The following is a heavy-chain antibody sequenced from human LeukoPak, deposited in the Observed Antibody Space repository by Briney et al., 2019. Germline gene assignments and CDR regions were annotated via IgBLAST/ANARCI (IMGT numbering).Heavy chain of an antibody. CDR1: GGFINSSSSYY. J-gene: IGHJ4*02. CDR3: ARVGPRSGVWSCFDY. D-gene: IGHD2-21*01. V-gene: IGHV4-39*07. Sequence: SETLSLTCTFSGGFINSSSSYYWGWIRQPPGKGLEWIGCIYYSGRNYYNPSLKSRVTISVDTSKNQFSLKLSSVTAADTAVYYCARVGPRSGVWSCFDYWGQGTLVTASS. CDR2: IYYSGRN.